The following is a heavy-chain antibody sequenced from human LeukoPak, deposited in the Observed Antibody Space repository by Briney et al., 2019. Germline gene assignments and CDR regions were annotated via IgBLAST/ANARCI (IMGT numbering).Heavy chain of an antibody. J-gene: IGHJ4*02. V-gene: IGHV3-23*01. CDR2: ISGSGGST. D-gene: IGHD3-10*01. Sequence: GGSLRFSCAASGLTFSSYAMSWVRQARGKGLEWVSAISGSGGSTYYADSVKGRFTISRDNSKNTLYLQMNSLRAEDTAVYYCAKFPGDLLDYFDYWGQGTLVTVSS. CDR3: AKFPGDLLDYFDY. CDR1: GLTFSSYA.